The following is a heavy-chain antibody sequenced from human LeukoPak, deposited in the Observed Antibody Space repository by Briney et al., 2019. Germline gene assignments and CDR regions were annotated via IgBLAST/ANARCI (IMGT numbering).Heavy chain of an antibody. V-gene: IGHV3-30*03. D-gene: IGHD6-13*01. Sequence: GGSLRLSCAASGFTFSSYEMNWVRQAPGKGLEWVAVIPYDGSNKYYADSVKGRFTISRDNSKNTLYLQMNSLRAEDTAVYYCVRSSSWYFYYFDYWGQGTLVTVSS. CDR1: GFTFSSYE. CDR2: IPYDGSNK. J-gene: IGHJ4*02. CDR3: VRSSSWYFYYFDY.